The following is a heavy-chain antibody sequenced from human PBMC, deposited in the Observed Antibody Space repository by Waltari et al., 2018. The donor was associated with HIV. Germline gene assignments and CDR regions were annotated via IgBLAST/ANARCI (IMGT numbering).Heavy chain of an antibody. J-gene: IGHJ6*02. CDR3: ARDPRIGQLWDYYYYGMDV. CDR1: GDSVSSNSAA. D-gene: IGHD6-6*01. V-gene: IGHV6-1*01. Sequence: QVQLQQSGPGLVKPSQTLSLTCAISGDSVSSNSAAWNWIRQSPSRGLEWLGRTYYKSKWYNDYAVSVKSRITINPDTSRNQFSLQLNSVTPEDTAVYYCARDPRIGQLWDYYYYGMDVWGQGTTVTVS. CDR2: TYYKSKWYN.